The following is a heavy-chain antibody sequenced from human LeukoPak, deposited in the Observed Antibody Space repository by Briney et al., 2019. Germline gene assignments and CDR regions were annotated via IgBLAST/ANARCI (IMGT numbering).Heavy chain of an antibody. J-gene: IGHJ4*02. D-gene: IGHD5-24*01. Sequence: PGGSLRLSCAASGFTVSSNYMSWVRQAPGKGLEWVSVIYSGGSTYYADSVKGRFTISRDNSKNTLYLQMHSLRAEDTAVYYCATNRDGYNYYLDYWGQGTLVTVSS. CDR1: GFTVSSNY. CDR3: ATNRDGYNYYLDY. CDR2: IYSGGST. V-gene: IGHV3-53*01.